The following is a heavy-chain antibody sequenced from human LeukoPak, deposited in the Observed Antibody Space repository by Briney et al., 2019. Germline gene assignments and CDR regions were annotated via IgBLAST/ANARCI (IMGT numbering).Heavy chain of an antibody. D-gene: IGHD2-2*01. CDR1: GGSFSGYY. V-gene: IGHV4-34*01. CDR2: INHSGST. Sequence: PSETLSLTCAVYGGSFSGYYWSWIRQPPGKGLEWIGEINHSGSTNYNPSLKSRVTLSVDTSKNQFSLKLSSVTAADTAVYYCASLPRPNCSSTSCYELDVWGKGTTVTVSS. J-gene: IGHJ6*04. CDR3: ASLPRPNCSSTSCYELDV.